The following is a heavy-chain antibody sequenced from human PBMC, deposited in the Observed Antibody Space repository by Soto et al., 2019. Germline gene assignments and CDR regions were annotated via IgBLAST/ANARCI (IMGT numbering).Heavy chain of an antibody. V-gene: IGHV3-30*18. J-gene: IGHJ6*02. CDR3: AKGRSATRYYGMDV. CDR1: GFTFSSYG. CDR2: ISYDGSNK. Sequence: GSLRLSCAASGFTFSSYGMHWVRQAPGKGLEWVAVISYDGSNKYYADSVKGRFTISRDNSKNTLYLQMNSLRAEDTAVYYCAKGRSATRYYGMDVWGQGTTVTVSS.